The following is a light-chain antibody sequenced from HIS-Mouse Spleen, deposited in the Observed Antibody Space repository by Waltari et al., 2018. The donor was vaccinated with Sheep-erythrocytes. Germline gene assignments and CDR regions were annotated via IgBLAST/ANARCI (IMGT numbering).Light chain of an antibody. CDR3: SSYTSSSTLV. CDR2: DVS. V-gene: IGLV2-14*03. Sequence: QSALTQPASVSGSPGQSITISCTGTSSDVGGYNYVSWYQQHPVKAPKLMIYDVSNRPSGDSNRFSGSKAGNTASLTISWRQAEDEADYYCSSYTSSSTLVFGTGTKVTVL. J-gene: IGLJ1*01. CDR1: SSDVGGYNY.